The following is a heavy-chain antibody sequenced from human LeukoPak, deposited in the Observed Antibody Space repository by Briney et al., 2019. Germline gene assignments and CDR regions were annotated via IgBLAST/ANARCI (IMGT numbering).Heavy chain of an antibody. J-gene: IGHJ6*03. CDR3: TRAASSGPLFTYHMDV. V-gene: IGHV4-39*07. D-gene: IGHD3-22*01. CDR1: GGSIRSSDDY. CDR2: IYYTGSS. Sequence: SETLSLTWSVSGGSIRSSDDYWGFVRQTAGKGREWMGSIYYTGSSHYNPSLKSRATISVDTSKNQFSLKLTSVTAADTAVYYCTRAASSGPLFTYHMDVWGKGTTVTVSS.